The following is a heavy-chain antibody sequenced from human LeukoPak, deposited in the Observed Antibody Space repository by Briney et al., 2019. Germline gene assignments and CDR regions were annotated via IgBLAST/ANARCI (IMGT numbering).Heavy chain of an antibody. Sequence: SETLSLTCAVYGGSFSGYYWSWIRQPPGKGLEWIGEINHSGSTNYNPSLKSRVTISADTSKNHFSLKLTSVTAADTAVYYCARDQTYSGSGIYTYFDYWGQGILVTVSS. D-gene: IGHD3-10*01. CDR3: ARDQTYSGSGIYTYFDY. V-gene: IGHV4-34*01. CDR1: GGSFSGYY. CDR2: INHSGST. J-gene: IGHJ4*02.